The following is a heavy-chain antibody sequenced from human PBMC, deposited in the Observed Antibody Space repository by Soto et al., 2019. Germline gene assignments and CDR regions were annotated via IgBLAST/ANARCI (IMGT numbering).Heavy chain of an antibody. CDR2: IYYSGNT. J-gene: IGHJ4*02. Sequence: SETLSLTCTVSGGSISSYYWSWIRQPAGKGLEWIGSIYYSGNTYYNPSLKSRVTISVDTSKKQFSLKLSSVTAADTAVYYCARHTQGGLLPFDNWGQGTLVTVSS. CDR3: ARHTQGGLLPFDN. CDR1: GGSISSYY. V-gene: IGHV4-59*05. D-gene: IGHD3-10*01.